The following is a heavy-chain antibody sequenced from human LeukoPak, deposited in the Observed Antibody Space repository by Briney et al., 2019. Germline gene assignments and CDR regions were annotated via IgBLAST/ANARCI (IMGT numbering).Heavy chain of an antibody. CDR2: IYTSGST. Sequence: PSGTLSLTCTVSGGSISSGSYYWSWIRQPAGKGLEWIGRIYTSGSTNYNPSLKSRVTISVDTSKNQFSLKLSSVTAADTAVYYCARGIYYDSSGYYYSSYDYWGQGTLVTVSS. V-gene: IGHV4-61*02. CDR3: ARGIYYDSSGYYYSSYDY. CDR1: GGSISSGSYY. J-gene: IGHJ4*02. D-gene: IGHD3-22*01.